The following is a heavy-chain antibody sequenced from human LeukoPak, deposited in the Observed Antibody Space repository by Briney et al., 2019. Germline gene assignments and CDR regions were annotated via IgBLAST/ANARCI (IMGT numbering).Heavy chain of an antibody. J-gene: IGHJ4*02. D-gene: IGHD2-15*01. CDR3: ARDNCSGGSCYYY. Sequence: PSETLSLTCTVSGGSISSGGYYWSWIRQHPGKGLEWIGYIYYSGSTYYNPSLKSRVTISVDTSKNQFSLKLSSVTAADTAVYYCARDNCSGGSCYYYWGQGTLVTVSS. V-gene: IGHV4-31*03. CDR1: GGSISSGGYY. CDR2: IYYSGST.